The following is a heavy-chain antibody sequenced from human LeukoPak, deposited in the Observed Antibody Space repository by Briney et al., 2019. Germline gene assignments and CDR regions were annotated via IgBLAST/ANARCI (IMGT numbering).Heavy chain of an antibody. CDR1: GFTFSSYD. Sequence: GGSLRLSCAASGFTFSSYDMHWVRQATGKGLEWVSAIGTAGDTYYPGSVKGRFTISRENAKTSLYLQMNSLRAGDTAVYYCARGLPFLRSLTAGLVGQYYFDYWGQGTLVTVSS. CDR3: ARGLPFLRSLTAGLVGQYYFDY. V-gene: IGHV3-13*01. D-gene: IGHD3-10*01. J-gene: IGHJ4*02. CDR2: IGTAGDT.